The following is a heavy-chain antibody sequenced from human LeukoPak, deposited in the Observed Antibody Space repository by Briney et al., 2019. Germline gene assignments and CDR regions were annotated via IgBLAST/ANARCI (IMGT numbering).Heavy chain of an antibody. CDR2: IYTSGST. V-gene: IGHV4-4*07. Sequence: PSETLSLTCSVSVGSISSYYWSCIRQPAGKGLEWIGHIYTSGSTNYNPSLKSRVTISVDTSKNQFSLKLMSVTAADTAVYYCARSLVSLGYFDLWGRGTQVTVS. CDR3: ARSLVSLGYFDL. CDR1: VGSISSYY. D-gene: IGHD1-1*01. J-gene: IGHJ2*01.